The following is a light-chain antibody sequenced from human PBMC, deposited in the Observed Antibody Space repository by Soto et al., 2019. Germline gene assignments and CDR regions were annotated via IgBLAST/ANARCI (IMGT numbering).Light chain of an antibody. Sequence: EIVLTQSPGTLSLSPGERATLSCRASQSAKSSYLAWYQQKPGQAPRLLIYGASSRATGIPDRFSGSGSGTDFTLTISRLEPEDFAVYYCQQYGSSLYTFGQGTKLEIK. CDR3: QQYGSSLYT. CDR2: GAS. V-gene: IGKV3-20*01. CDR1: QSAKSSY. J-gene: IGKJ2*01.